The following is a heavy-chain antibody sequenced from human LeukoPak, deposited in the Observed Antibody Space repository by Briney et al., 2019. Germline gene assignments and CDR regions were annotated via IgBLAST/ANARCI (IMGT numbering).Heavy chain of an antibody. J-gene: IGHJ4*02. V-gene: IGHV4-39*07. Sequence: SETLSLTCTVSGGSISSSSYYWGWIRQPPGKGLEWIGSIYYSGSTYYNASLKSRVTISVDTSKNQFSLNLSSVTAADTAVYYCARVFRKLASFDYWGQGTLVTVSS. CDR2: IYYSGST. CDR1: GGSISSSSYY. D-gene: IGHD2-21*01. CDR3: ARVFRKLASFDY.